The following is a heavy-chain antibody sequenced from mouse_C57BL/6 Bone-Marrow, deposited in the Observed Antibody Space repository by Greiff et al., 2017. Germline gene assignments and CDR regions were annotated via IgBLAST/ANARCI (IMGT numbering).Heavy chain of an antibody. CDR1: GYAFSSYW. J-gene: IGHJ2*01. CDR3: ARFIPYDYPYFDY. V-gene: IGHV1-80*01. D-gene: IGHD2-4*01. Sequence: ESGAELVKPGASVKISCKASGYAFSSYWMNWVKQRPGKGLEWIGQIYPGDGDTNYNGKFKGKATLTADKSSSTAYMQLSSLTSEDSAVYFCARFIPYDYPYFDYWGQGTTLTVSS. CDR2: IYPGDGDT.